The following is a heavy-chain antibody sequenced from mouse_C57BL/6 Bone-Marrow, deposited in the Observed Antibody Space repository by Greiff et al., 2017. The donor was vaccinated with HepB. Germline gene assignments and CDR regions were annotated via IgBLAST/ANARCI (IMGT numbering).Heavy chain of an antibody. V-gene: IGHV2-2*01. D-gene: IGHD1-1*01. CDR1: GFSLTSYG. J-gene: IGHJ3*01. CDR2: IWSGGST. CDR3: ASYYYGSSEAWFAY. Sequence: VQLQQSGPGLVQPSQSLSITCTVSGFSLTSYGVHWVRQSPGKGLEWLGVIWSGGSTDYNAAFISRLSISKDNSKSQVFFKMNSLQADDTAIYYCASYYYGSSEAWFAYWGQGTLVTVSA.